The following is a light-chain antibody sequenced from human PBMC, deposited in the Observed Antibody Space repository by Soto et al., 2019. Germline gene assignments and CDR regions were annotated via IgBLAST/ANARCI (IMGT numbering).Light chain of an antibody. CDR2: AAS. CDR1: QGISNY. J-gene: IGKJ5*01. V-gene: IGKV1-33*01. CDR3: QQYYNLPIT. Sequence: IQMTQSPSSFSASIGERVTITCQASQGISNYLTWYQQKPGKAPKLLIYAASNLQRGVPSRFSGSGSGTDFTLTISSLQPEDIATYYCQQYYNLPITFGEGTRLEIK.